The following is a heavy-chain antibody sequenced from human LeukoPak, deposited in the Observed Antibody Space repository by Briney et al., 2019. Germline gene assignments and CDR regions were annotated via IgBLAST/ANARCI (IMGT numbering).Heavy chain of an antibody. D-gene: IGHD3-22*01. Sequence: PSETVSLTCTVSGGSISSSSYYWGWIRQPPGKGLEWIGSIYYSGSTYYNPSLKSRVTISVDTSKNQFSLKLSSVTAADTAVYYCARDNYDSSGYYEHALDLWGQGTMVTVSS. CDR2: IYYSGST. CDR3: ARDNYDSSGYYEHALDL. CDR1: GGSISSSSYY. V-gene: IGHV4-39*07. J-gene: IGHJ3*01.